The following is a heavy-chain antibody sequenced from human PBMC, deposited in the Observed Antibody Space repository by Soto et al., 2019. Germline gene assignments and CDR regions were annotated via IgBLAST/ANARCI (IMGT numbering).Heavy chain of an antibody. V-gene: IGHV1-69-2*01. J-gene: IGHJ4*02. CDR3: ATSYYDSSGYYYIPFLDY. CDR1: GYTFTDYY. D-gene: IGHD3-22*01. CDR2: VDPEDGET. Sequence: ASVKVSCKVSGYTFTDYYIHWVQQAPGKGLEWMGLVDPEDGETIYAEKFQGRVTITADTSTDTAYMELSSLRSEDTAVYYCATSYYDSSGYYYIPFLDYWGQGTLVTVS.